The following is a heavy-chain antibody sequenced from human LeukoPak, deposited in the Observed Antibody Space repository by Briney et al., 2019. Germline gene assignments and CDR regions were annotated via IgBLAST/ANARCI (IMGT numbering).Heavy chain of an antibody. D-gene: IGHD5-24*01. CDR3: ARVRDGTSWPWEWFDA. CDR2: ISAYDLNT. J-gene: IGHJ5*02. V-gene: IGHV1-18*01. CDR1: GYTFNGYA. Sequence: ASVKVSCKASGYTFNGYAITWVRQAPGQGLEWMGWISAYDLNTNYAQNLQGRVTITMDTSTTTAYMELSSLRFDDSAVYYCARVRDGTSWPWEWFDAWGQGTLVTVSS.